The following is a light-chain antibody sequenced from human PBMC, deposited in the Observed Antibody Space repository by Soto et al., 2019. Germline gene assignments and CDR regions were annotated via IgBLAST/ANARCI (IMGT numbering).Light chain of an antibody. CDR1: QSISSY. CDR3: QQSYSTLWT. CDR2: GAS. Sequence: DIQMTQSPSSLSASVGDRVTVTCRASQSISSYLNWYQQKPGKAPKLLIHGASSLQSGVPSRFSGTRSGTDFTLTISSLQPEDFATYYCQQSYSTLWTFGQGTKVDIK. V-gene: IGKV1-39*01. J-gene: IGKJ1*01.